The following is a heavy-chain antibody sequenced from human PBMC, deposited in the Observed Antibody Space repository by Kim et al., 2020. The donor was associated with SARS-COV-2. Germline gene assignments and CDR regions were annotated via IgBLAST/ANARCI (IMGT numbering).Heavy chain of an antibody. CDR1: GFTFSSYS. J-gene: IGHJ6*02. V-gene: IGHV3-48*02. D-gene: IGHD2-21*02. CDR2: ISSSSSTI. CDR3: ARELVVVTPEVYYYGMDV. Sequence: GGSLRLSCAASGFTFSSYSMNWVRQAPGKGLEWVSYISSSSSTIYYADSVKGRFTISRDNAKNSLYLQMNSLRDEDTAVYYCARELVVVTPEVYYYGMDVWGQGTTVTVSS.